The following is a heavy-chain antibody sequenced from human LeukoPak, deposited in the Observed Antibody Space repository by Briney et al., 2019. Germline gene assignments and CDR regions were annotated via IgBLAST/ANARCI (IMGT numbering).Heavy chain of an antibody. CDR3: ARDFGIVGARALYYFDY. D-gene: IGHD1-26*01. CDR2: IYTSGST. J-gene: IGHJ4*02. CDR1: GGSISSYY. Sequence: SETLSLTCTVSGGSISSYYWSWLRQPAGKGLEWIGRIYTSGSTNYNPSLKSRVTMSVDTSKNQFSLKLSSVTAADTAVYYCARDFGIVGARALYYFDYWGQGTLVTVSS. V-gene: IGHV4-4*07.